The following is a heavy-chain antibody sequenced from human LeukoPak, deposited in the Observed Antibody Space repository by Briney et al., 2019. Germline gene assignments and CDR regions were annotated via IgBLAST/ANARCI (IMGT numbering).Heavy chain of an antibody. J-gene: IGHJ6*04. CDR3: ARARSAGNIYYYGMDV. Sequence: SQTLSLTCTVSGCSISSGGYYWGWLRQPPGKGLEWIGYIYYSGSTYDNPSLKSRVTISVDTSKNQFSLKLSSVTAADTAVYYCARARSAGNIYYYGMDVWGKGTTVTVSS. D-gene: IGHD6-13*01. V-gene: IGHV4-30-4*01. CDR1: GCSISSGGYY. CDR2: IYYSGST.